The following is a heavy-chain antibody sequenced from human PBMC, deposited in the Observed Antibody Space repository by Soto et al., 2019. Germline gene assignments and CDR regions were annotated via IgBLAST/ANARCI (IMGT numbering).Heavy chain of an antibody. CDR1: VGSFSGYY. Sequence: SDTRSLTRSHYVGSFSGYYGGRTREPPGNGLEWIGEINNSGSTNYNPSLKSRVTISVDTSKNQFSPKLSSVTAAHTAAYYCARARLWFGELLSYHYYYYYGMDVWGQGTTV. D-gene: IGHD3-10*01. CDR3: ARARLWFGELLSYHYYYYYGMDV. J-gene: IGHJ6*02. CDR2: INNSGST. V-gene: IGHV4-34*01.